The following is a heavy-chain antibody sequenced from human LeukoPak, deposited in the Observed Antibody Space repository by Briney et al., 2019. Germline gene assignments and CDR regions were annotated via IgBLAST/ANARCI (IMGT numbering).Heavy chain of an antibody. CDR2: IIPILGIA. D-gene: IGHD1-26*01. Sequence: SVKVSCKASGGTFSSYAISWVRQAPGQGLEWMGRIIPILGIANYAQKFQGRVTITADKSTSTAYMELSSLRSEDTAVYYCARDGVIRSGSYYVDYWGQGALVTVSS. CDR1: GGTFSSYA. CDR3: ARDGVIRSGSYYVDY. V-gene: IGHV1-69*04. J-gene: IGHJ4*02.